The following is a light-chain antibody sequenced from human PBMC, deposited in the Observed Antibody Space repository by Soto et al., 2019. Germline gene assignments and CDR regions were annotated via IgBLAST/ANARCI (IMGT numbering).Light chain of an antibody. CDR3: QQYNNWPLT. Sequence: EIVMTQSPATLSVSPGERATLSCRASQSVSRNLAWYQQKPGQAPRLFIYGASTRATGIPDRFSGSGSGTEFTLTISSLQSEDFAVYYCQQYNNWPLTFGEGTKVEIK. CDR1: QSVSRN. J-gene: IGKJ4*01. V-gene: IGKV3-15*01. CDR2: GAS.